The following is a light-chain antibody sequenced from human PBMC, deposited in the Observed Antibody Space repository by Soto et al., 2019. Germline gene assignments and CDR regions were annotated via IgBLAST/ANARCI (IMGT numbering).Light chain of an antibody. J-gene: IGLJ3*02. CDR2: DDN. Sequence: QSLLTQPPSASGTPGQRVSISCSGSNSNIGSNAVNWYQQVPGRAPKLLVYDDNQRPSGVPDRLSGSKSGTSASLAISGLQSEDEADYYCAAWDDRLKAVVFGGGTKVTVL. CDR3: AAWDDRLKAVV. V-gene: IGLV1-44*01. CDR1: NSNIGSNA.